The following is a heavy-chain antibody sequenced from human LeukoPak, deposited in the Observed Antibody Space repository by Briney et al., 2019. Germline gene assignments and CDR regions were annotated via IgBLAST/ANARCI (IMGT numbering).Heavy chain of an antibody. CDR3: AREGAPQLSSYFDH. D-gene: IGHD1-1*01. J-gene: IGHJ4*02. V-gene: IGHV1-2*02. CDR2: INPNTGGT. Sequence: GASVKVSCKASGYTFTAYYIHWVRQAPGQGLGWMGWINPNTGGTNFAQRFQGRVTMTRDTSINTAYMELSSLRSDDTAMYYCAREGAPQLSSYFDHWGQGTLVTVSS. CDR1: GYTFTAYY.